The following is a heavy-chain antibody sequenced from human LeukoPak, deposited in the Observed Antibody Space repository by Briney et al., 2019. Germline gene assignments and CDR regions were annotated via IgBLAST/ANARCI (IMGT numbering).Heavy chain of an antibody. CDR3: ARGTQFGSTHWFDP. J-gene: IGHJ5*02. D-gene: IGHD3-16*01. CDR1: GFTFSGYS. V-gene: IGHV3-21*04. CDR2: ISSSSSYI. Sequence: GGSLRLSCAASGFTFSGYSMNWVRQAPGKGLEWVSSISSSSSYIYYADSVKGRFTISRDNAKNSLYLQMNSLRAEDTAVYYCARGTQFGSTHWFDPWGQGTLVTVSS.